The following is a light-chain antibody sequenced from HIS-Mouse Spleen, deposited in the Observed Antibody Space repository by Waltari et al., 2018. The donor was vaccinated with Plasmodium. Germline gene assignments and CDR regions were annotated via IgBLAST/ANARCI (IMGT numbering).Light chain of an antibody. J-gene: IGKJ1*01. V-gene: IGKV1D-8*02. CDR3: QQYYSYSWT. Sequence: AIWMTQSPSLLSASTGYRVTISCRMSQGIRSYLAWYQQKPGKAPELLIYAASTLQSGVPSRFSGSGAGTDFTLTISCLQSEDFATYYCQQYYSYSWTFGQGTKVEIK. CDR2: AAS. CDR1: QGIRSY.